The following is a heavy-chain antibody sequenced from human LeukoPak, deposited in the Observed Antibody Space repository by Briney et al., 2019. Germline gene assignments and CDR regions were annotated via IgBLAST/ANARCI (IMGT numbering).Heavy chain of an antibody. CDR1: GFTFDDYA. CDR3: AKDIRITMVRGPHPYYYGMDV. D-gene: IGHD3-10*01. V-gene: IGHV3-9*01. CDR2: ISWNSGSI. Sequence: GRSLRLSCAASGFTFDDYAMHWVRQAPGKGLERVSGISWNSGSIGYADSVKGRFTISRDNAKNSLYLQMNSLRAEDTALYYCAKDIRITMVRGPHPYYYGMDVWGQGTTVTVSS. J-gene: IGHJ6*02.